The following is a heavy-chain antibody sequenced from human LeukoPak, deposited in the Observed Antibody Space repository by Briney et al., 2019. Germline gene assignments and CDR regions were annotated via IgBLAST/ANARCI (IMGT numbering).Heavy chain of an antibody. CDR2: IYYRVTS. D-gene: IGHD3-10*01. CDR1: GYFISSGYY. CDR3: ARAVGGDGSGSL. V-gene: IGHV4-61*05. Sequence: SETLSLTCTVSGYFISSGYYWGWIRQPPGKGLEWIGYIYYRVTSDYNPSLKSRVTMSVDMSTRQISLKLSSVTAADTAVYYCARAVGGDGSGSLWGPGTLVTVSS. J-gene: IGHJ4*02.